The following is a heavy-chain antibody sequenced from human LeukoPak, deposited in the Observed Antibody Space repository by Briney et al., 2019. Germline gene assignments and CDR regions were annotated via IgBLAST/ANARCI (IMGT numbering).Heavy chain of an antibody. CDR2: ISVYNGNT. CDR3: ARTCSSSSCYMVH. D-gene: IGHD2-2*02. CDR1: GYTFTSYA. Sequence: ASVKVSCKASGYTFTSYAITWVRQAPGQGLEWMGWISVYNGNTNYAQNLQGRVTLTTDTSTSTAYMELRSLRSDDTALYYCARTCSSSSCYMVHWGQGTLVTVSS. V-gene: IGHV1-18*01. J-gene: IGHJ4*02.